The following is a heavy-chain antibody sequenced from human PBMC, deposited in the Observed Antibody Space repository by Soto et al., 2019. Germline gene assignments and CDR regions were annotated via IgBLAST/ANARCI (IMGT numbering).Heavy chain of an antibody. V-gene: IGHV4-30-4*01. Sequence: SETLSLTCTVSGGSISSGDYYWSWIRRPPGKGLEWIGYIYYSGSTYYNPSLKSRVTISVDTSKNQFSLKLSSVTAADTAVYYCARDHSSSSPWFDPWGQGTLVTVSS. D-gene: IGHD6-6*01. CDR2: IYYSGST. J-gene: IGHJ5*02. CDR1: GGSISSGDYY. CDR3: ARDHSSSSPWFDP.